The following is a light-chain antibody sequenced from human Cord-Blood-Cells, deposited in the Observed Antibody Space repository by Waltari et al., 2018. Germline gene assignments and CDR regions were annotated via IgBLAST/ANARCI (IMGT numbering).Light chain of an antibody. J-gene: IGKJ2*01. V-gene: IGKV1-39*01. CDR3: QQSYSTRYT. CDR2: AAS. Sequence: DIQMTQSPSSLSASVGDRVTITCRASQSISSYLNWYQQKPGKAPKLRIYAASSLQSGVPSRFSGSGSGTDFTLTISSLQPEDFATYYCQQSYSTRYTFGQGTKLEIK. CDR1: QSISSY.